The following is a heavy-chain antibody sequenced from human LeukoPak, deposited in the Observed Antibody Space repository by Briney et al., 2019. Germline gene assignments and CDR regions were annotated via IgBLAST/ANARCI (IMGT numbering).Heavy chain of an antibody. J-gene: IGHJ1*01. D-gene: IGHD3-3*01. Sequence: VASVKVSCKASGYTFTSYDINWVRQAPGQGLEWMGWMKLNSGNTGYAQKFQGRVTMTRDTSTSTVHMELSSLRSEDTAVYYCAIQKGTIFGDVSPLSKHFHHWGQGTLVTVSS. CDR2: MKLNSGNT. CDR1: GYTFTSYD. V-gene: IGHV1-8*01. CDR3: AIQKGTIFGDVSPLSKHFHH.